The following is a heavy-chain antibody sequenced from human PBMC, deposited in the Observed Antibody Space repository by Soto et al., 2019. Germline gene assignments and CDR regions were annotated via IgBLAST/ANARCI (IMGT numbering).Heavy chain of an antibody. V-gene: IGHV3-23*01. J-gene: IGHJ3*02. CDR1: GFAFISYA. Sequence: VESLRLSCAASGFAFISYAMSWVRQDPGKGLEWVSVISGSGGSTSYADSVKGRFTISRDNFKTTLYLQMNSLRAEDTDVYYCAKGLYYYDNDKDAFDMWGQGTMVTVSS. CDR3: AKGLYYYDNDKDAFDM. D-gene: IGHD3-22*01. CDR2: ISGSGGST.